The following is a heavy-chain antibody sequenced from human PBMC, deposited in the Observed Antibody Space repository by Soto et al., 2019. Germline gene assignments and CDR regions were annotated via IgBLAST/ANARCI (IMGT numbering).Heavy chain of an antibody. CDR3: ARQAVATRKYYYGMDV. Sequence: GESLKISCKGSGYSFTSYWIGWVRQMPGKGLEWMGIIYPGDSDTRYSSSFQGQVTISADKSISTAYLQWSSLKASDTAMYYCARQAVATRKYYYGMDVWGQGTTVTVSS. CDR1: GYSFTSYW. V-gene: IGHV5-51*01. D-gene: IGHD5-12*01. CDR2: IYPGDSDT. J-gene: IGHJ6*02.